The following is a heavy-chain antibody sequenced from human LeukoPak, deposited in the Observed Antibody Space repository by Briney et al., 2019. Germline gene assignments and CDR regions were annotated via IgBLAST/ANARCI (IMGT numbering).Heavy chain of an antibody. J-gene: IGHJ4*02. Sequence: QTGGSLRLSCAASGFTFSSYAMSWVRQAPGKGLEWVSAISGSGGSTYYADSVKGRFTISRDNSKNTLYLQMNSLRAEDTAVYYCANPSYYDFWSGYYISPGPNDYWGQGTLVTVSS. V-gene: IGHV3-23*01. CDR2: ISGSGGST. CDR1: GFTFSSYA. CDR3: ANPSYYDFWSGYYISPGPNDY. D-gene: IGHD3-3*01.